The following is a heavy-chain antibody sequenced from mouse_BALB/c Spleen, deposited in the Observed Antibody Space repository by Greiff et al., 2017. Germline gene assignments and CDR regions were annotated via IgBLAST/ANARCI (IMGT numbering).Heavy chain of an antibody. CDR2: IYPSDSYT. J-gene: IGHJ4*01. D-gene: IGHD4-1*01. Sequence: QVQLQQPGAELVRPGASVKLSCKASGYTFTSYWINWVKQRPGQGLEWIGNIYPSDSYTNYNQKFKDKATLTVDKSSSTAYMQLSSPTSEDSAVYYCTRNWDVYYAMDYWGQGTSVTVSS. V-gene: IGHV1-69*02. CDR3: TRNWDVYYAMDY. CDR1: GYTFTSYW.